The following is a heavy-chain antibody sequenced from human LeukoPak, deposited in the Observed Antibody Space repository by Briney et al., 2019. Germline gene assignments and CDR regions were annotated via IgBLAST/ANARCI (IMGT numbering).Heavy chain of an antibody. CDR3: ARDRAYYYDSSGYYSWFDP. CDR2: INPNSGGT. V-gene: IGHV1-2*02. CDR1: AYTFTGYY. J-gene: IGHJ5*02. Sequence: ASVKVSCKASAYTFTGYYMHWVRQAPGQGLEWMGWINPNSGGTNYAQKFQGRVTMTRDTSISTAYMELSRLRSDDTAVYYCARDRAYYYDSSGYYSWFDPWGQGTLVTVSS. D-gene: IGHD3-22*01.